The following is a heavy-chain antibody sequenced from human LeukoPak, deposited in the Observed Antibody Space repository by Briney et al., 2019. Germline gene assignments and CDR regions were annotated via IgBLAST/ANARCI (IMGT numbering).Heavy chain of an antibody. CDR3: ASLLWFGESLPNWFDS. CDR2: VNTDGSTT. V-gene: IGHV3-74*01. CDR1: GFTFSSYW. J-gene: IGHJ5*01. D-gene: IGHD3-10*01. Sequence: GGSLRLSCAASGFTFSSYWMHWVRQAPGKGRVWVSRVNTDGSTTSYADSVKGRFTISRDNAKNTLYLQMNSLRAEDTALYYCASLLWFGESLPNWFDSWGQGTLVTVSS.